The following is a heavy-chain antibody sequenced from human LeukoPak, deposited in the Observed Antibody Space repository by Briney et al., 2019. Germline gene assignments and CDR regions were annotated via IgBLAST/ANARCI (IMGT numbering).Heavy chain of an antibody. CDR1: GGTFSSYA. J-gene: IGHJ4*02. Sequence: SVKVSCKASGGTFSSYAISWVRQAPGQGLEWMGRIIPILGIANYAQKFQGRVTMTRNTSISTAYMELSSLRSEDTAVYYCARGAPGSYCSGGSCPYFDYWGQGTLISVSS. CDR2: IIPILGIA. V-gene: IGHV1-69*04. D-gene: IGHD2-15*01. CDR3: ARGAPGSYCSGGSCPYFDY.